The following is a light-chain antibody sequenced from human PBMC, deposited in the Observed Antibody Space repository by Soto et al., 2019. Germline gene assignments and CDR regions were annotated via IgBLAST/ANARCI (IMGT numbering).Light chain of an antibody. J-gene: IGKJ5*01. CDR2: GAS. V-gene: IGKV3-15*01. Sequence: IVMTQSPATLSVSPGERVTLSCRVSESVDTNFAWYQQRPGQAPRLLIYGASIRATDVPARFSGRGSGTDFTLTINSLKSEDSVVYYCHQYNTWYIAFGQGTRLESK. CDR1: ESVDTN. CDR3: HQYNTWYIA.